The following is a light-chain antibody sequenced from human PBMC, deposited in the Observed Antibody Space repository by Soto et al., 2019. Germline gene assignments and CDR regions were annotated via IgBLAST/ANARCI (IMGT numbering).Light chain of an antibody. CDR1: SSDVGSYNL. CDR3: CSYAGSSTFSYV. CDR2: EGS. J-gene: IGLJ1*01. Sequence: SVLSQPAAVSGSPGQPITISCTGTSSDVGSYNLVSWYQQHPGKAPKLMIYEGSKRPSGVSNRFSGSKSGNTASLTISGLQAEDEADYYCCSYAGSSTFSYVFGTGPKVTVL. V-gene: IGLV2-23*03.